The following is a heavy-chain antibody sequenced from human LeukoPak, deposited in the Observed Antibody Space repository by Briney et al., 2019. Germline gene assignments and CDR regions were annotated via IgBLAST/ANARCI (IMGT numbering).Heavy chain of an antibody. CDR2: IYHSGST. V-gene: IGHV4-59*01. CDR3: ARVHTVPTARWYFDL. J-gene: IGHJ2*01. Sequence: SETLSLTCTVSGGSISRYYWSWIRQPPGKGLEWIGYIYHSGSTNYNPSLKSRVTISVDTSKNQFSLKLSSVTAADTAVYYCARVHTVPTARWYFDLWGRGTLVTVSS. D-gene: IGHD4-17*01. CDR1: GGSISRYY.